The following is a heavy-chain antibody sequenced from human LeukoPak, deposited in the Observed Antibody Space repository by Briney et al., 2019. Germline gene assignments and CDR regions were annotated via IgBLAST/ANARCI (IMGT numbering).Heavy chain of an antibody. Sequence: SETLSLTCTVSGASITSSSYFWGWIRQPPGKGLEWMGNIYYSGSTNCNPSLKSRVTISVDASKNQFSLKLSSGTAADTAVYYCARRVYGDFGNWFDPWGQGTLVTVSS. V-gene: IGHV4-61*05. CDR1: GASITSSSYF. J-gene: IGHJ5*02. D-gene: IGHD4-17*01. CDR3: ARRVYGDFGNWFDP. CDR2: IYYSGST.